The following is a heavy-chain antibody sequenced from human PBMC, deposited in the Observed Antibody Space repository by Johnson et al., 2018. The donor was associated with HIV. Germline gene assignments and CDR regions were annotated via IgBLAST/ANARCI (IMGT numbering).Heavy chain of an antibody. CDR2: IRYDGSDK. Sequence: QVQLVESGGGVVQPGGSLRLSCVASGFTFSRFGMHWVRQAPGKGLEWVAFIRYDGSDKYYADSVKGRFTVSRDNSKNTLYLQMKSLRPEDTAVYYCAKESKWESRTPHSFDLWGQGTMVTVSS. V-gene: IGHV3-30*02. CDR1: GFTFSRFG. CDR3: AKESKWESRTPHSFDL. J-gene: IGHJ3*01. D-gene: IGHD1-26*01.